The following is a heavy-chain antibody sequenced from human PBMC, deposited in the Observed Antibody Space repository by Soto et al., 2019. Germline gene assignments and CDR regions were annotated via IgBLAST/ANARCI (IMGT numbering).Heavy chain of an antibody. J-gene: IGHJ3*01. CDR1: GFTFSSYA. V-gene: IGHV3-23*01. Sequence: GGSLRLSCAASGFTFSSYAMSWVRQAPGKGLEWVSSISGSGDSAYYADSVKGRFTISRDNSKNTLYLQMNSLRVEDTAVYYCARDRGNPDSFDLWGQGTMVTVSS. CDR3: ARDRGNPDSFDL. CDR2: ISGSGDSA. D-gene: IGHD3-10*01.